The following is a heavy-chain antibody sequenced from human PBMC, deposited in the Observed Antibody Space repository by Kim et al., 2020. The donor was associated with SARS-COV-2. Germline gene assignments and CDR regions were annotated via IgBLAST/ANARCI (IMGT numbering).Heavy chain of an antibody. CDR3: ARVPGYSGYDDAFDI. Sequence: PSLKSRVTISVDTSKNQFSLKLSAVTAADTAVYYCARVPGYSGYDDAFDIWGQGTMVTVSS. D-gene: IGHD5-12*01. V-gene: IGHV4-30-2*04. J-gene: IGHJ3*02.